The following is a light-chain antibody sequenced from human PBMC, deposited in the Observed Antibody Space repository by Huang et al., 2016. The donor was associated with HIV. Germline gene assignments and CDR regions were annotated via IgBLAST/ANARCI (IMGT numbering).Light chain of an antibody. CDR3: QQYSDWPRT. CDR2: GAF. J-gene: IGKJ1*01. CDR1: QSFSSN. Sequence: EIVMTQSPATLSVSPGERATLACRASQSFSSNLAGYQQQPGQAPRLLIYGAFTRATGIPARFSGSGSGTEFTLTISSLQSEDFAVYYCQQYSDWPRTFGQGTKVEMK. V-gene: IGKV3-15*01.